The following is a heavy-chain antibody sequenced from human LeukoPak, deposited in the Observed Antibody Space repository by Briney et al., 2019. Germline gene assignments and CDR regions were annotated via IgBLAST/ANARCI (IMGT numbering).Heavy chain of an antibody. CDR1: GFTFSSYS. CDR2: ISSSSSYI. V-gene: IGHV3-21*04. J-gene: IGHJ4*02. D-gene: IGHD2-15*01. CDR3: AKAPVTSCRGAFCYPFDS. Sequence: GGSLRLSCAASGFTFSSYSMNWVRQAPGKGLEWVSSISSSSSYIYYADSVKGRFTISRDNSKNTLYLQMNSLRAEDAAVYYCAKAPVTSCRGAFCYPFDSWGQGTLVTVSS.